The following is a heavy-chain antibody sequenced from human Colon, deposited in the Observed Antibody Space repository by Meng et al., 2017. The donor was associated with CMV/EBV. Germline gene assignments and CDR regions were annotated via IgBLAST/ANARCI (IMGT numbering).Heavy chain of an antibody. CDR2: ISGSSSYM. D-gene: IGHD5-18*01. Sequence: GGSLRLSCAASGFPFSSYSMSWVRQAPGKGLEWVSYISGSSSYMSYADSVKGRFTISRDAAKNALYLQMNSLRAEDTAVYYCARDLYKYGTLSLSAMDVWGQGTTVTVSS. V-gene: IGHV3-21*01. CDR3: ARDLYKYGTLSLSAMDV. J-gene: IGHJ6*02. CDR1: GFPFSSYS.